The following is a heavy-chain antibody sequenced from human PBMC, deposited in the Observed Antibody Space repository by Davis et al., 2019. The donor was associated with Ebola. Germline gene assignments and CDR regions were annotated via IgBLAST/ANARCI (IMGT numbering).Heavy chain of an antibody. CDR1: GFTFNGSA. V-gene: IGHV3-73*01. CDR2: IRSKANSYAT. Sequence: GGSLRLSCAASGFTFNGSAMHWVRQASGKGLEWVGRIRSKANSYATAYAASVKGRFTISRDDSKNTAYLQMNSLKTEDTAVYYCTSPGGMVQGVSDVDYWGQGTLVTVSS. J-gene: IGHJ4*02. CDR3: TSPGGMVQGVSDVDY. D-gene: IGHD3-10*01.